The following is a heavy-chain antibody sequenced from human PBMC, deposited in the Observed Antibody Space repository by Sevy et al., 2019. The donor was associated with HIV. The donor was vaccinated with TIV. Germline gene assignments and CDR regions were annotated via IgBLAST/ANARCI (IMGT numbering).Heavy chain of an antibody. V-gene: IGHV1-69*13. Sequence: ASVKVSCKASGGTFSSYAISWVRQAPGQGLEWMGGIIPIFGTANYEQKFQGRVTITADESTSTAYMELSSLRSEDTAVYYCAGDRTRDGYNPYFYYWGQGTLVTVSS. D-gene: IGHD5-12*01. CDR3: AGDRTRDGYNPYFYY. CDR2: IIPIFGTA. CDR1: GGTFSSYA. J-gene: IGHJ4*02.